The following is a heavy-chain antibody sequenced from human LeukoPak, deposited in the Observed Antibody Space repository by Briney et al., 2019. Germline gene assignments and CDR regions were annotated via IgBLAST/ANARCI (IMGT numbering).Heavy chain of an antibody. Sequence: TSETLSLTCAVDGVSVSDYYWTWIRQPPGKGLEWIGEINHSGITDYNPSLKSRVTMSIDTSKNQFSLKLSSVTAADTAVYYCARGPDHAKVGCWGQGTLVTVSS. CDR2: INHSGIT. V-gene: IGHV4-34*01. CDR1: GVSVSDYY. CDR3: ARGPDHAKVGC. D-gene: IGHD1-14*01. J-gene: IGHJ4*02.